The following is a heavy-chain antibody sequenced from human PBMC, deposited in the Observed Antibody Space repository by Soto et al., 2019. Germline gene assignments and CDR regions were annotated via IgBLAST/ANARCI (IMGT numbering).Heavy chain of an antibody. CDR1: GYTFTTYG. Sequence: ASVKVSCKASGYTFTTYGITWVRQAPGHALEWMGWISANNGDTDYAQKLQDRVTMTTDTSTSTAYMELRSLGSDDTAVYYCARVKNAYDSSGRWYSDSWGQGTLVTVSS. D-gene: IGHD3-22*01. V-gene: IGHV1-18*01. CDR2: ISANNGDT. J-gene: IGHJ4*02. CDR3: ARVKNAYDSSGRWYSDS.